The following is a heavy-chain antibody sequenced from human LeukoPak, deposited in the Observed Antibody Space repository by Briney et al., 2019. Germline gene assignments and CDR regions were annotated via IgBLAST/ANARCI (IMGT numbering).Heavy chain of an antibody. D-gene: IGHD1-26*01. CDR3: ARDKGWWELLPFEWFDP. CDR2: ISAYNGNT. J-gene: IGHJ5*02. CDR1: GGTFSSYA. Sequence: GSSVKVSCKASGGTFSSYAISWVRQAPGQGLEWMGGISAYNGNTNYAQKLQGRVTMTTDTSTSTAYMELRSLRSDDTAVYYCARDKGWWELLPFEWFDPWGQGTLVTVSS. V-gene: IGHV1-18*01.